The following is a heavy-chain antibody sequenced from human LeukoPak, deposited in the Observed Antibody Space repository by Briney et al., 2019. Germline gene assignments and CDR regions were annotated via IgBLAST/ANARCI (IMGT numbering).Heavy chain of an antibody. Sequence: ASVKVSCEASGYTFTSYGISWVRQAPGQGLEWMGWISAYNGNTNYAQKLQGRVTMTTDTSTSTAYMELRSLRSDDTAVYYCARDREDIVVVPDYYYYGMDVWGQGTTVTVSS. V-gene: IGHV1-18*01. CDR2: ISAYNGNT. J-gene: IGHJ6*02. D-gene: IGHD2-2*01. CDR3: ARDREDIVVVPDYYYYGMDV. CDR1: GYTFTSYG.